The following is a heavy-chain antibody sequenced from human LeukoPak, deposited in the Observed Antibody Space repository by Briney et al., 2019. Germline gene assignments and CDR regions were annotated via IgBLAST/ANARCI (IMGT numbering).Heavy chain of an antibody. V-gene: IGHV3-11*04. J-gene: IGHJ4*02. CDR1: GFNFGDYF. Sequence: GGSLRLSCADSGFNFGDYFMSWIRQAPGKGLEWVAFINGPSNNIRHADSVEGRFTISRDNVKNSLYLQMDSLRIEDTAVYYCGTSRVFDYWGQGALVTVSS. CDR2: INGPSNNI. CDR3: GTSRVFDY.